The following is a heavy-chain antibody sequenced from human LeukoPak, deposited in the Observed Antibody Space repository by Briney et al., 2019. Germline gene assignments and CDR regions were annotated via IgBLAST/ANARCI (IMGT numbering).Heavy chain of an antibody. J-gene: IGHJ6*02. Sequence: ASVKVSCKASGGTFTSYAISWVRQAPGQGLEWMGRNIVVFGRANYAEKFQGRVTITADKSTSTAYMELSSLRSADTAVYYCASTLYYYDSSGYYYGMNAWGQGTTVTVSS. CDR3: ASTLYYYDSSGYYYGMNA. CDR1: GGTFTSYA. V-gene: IGHV1-69*04. CDR2: NIVVFGRA. D-gene: IGHD3-22*01.